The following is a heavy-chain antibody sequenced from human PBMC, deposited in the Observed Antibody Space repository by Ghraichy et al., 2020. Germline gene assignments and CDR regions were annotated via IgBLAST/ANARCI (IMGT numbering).Heavy chain of an antibody. V-gene: IGHV3-66*01. CDR2: IYSGGST. J-gene: IGHJ4*02. CDR3: ARAGDENYYFDY. D-gene: IGHD1-26*01. Sequence: GESLNISCAASGFTVSSNYMSWVRQAPGKGLEWVSVIYSGGSTYYADSVKGRFTISRDNSKNTLYLQMNSLRAEDTAVYYCARAGDENYYFDYWGQGTLVTVSS. CDR1: GFTVSSNY.